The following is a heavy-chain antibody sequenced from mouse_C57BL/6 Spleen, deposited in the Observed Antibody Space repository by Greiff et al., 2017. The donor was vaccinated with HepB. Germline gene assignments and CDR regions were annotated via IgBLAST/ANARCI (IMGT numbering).Heavy chain of an antibody. CDR2: IWSGGST. CDR1: GFSLTSYG. CDR3: ARDGYYDYYAMDY. D-gene: IGHD2-3*01. V-gene: IGHV2-2*01. J-gene: IGHJ4*01. Sequence: VQLQQSGPGLVQPSQSLSITCTVSGFSLTSYGVHWVRQSPGKGLEWLGVIWSGGSTDYNAAFISRLSISKDNSKSKVFFKMNSLQADDTAIYYCARDGYYDYYAMDYWGQGTSVTVSS.